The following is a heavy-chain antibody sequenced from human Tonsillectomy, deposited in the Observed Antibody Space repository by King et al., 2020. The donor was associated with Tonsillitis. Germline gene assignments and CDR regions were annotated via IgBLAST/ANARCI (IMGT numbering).Heavy chain of an antibody. V-gene: IGHV3-30*04. CDR1: GFTFRNYA. CDR3: ARDPSSWELLFDY. CDR2: ISYDGTNT. Sequence: VQLVESGGGVVQPGRSLRLSCAASGFTFRNYAMHWVRQAPGKGLEWVAIISYDGTNTFYADSVKGRFTISRDSSKNTLYLQMSSLRPEDTAMYYCARDPSSWELLFDYWGQGTLVTVSS. D-gene: IGHD1-26*01. J-gene: IGHJ4*02.